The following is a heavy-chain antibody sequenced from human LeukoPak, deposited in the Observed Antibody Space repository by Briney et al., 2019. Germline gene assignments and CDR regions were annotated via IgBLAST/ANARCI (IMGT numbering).Heavy chain of an antibody. Sequence: GASVKISCKASGYTFTSYGISWVRQAPGQGLEWMGWISTYNGNTNYAQKIQGRVTMTTDTSTSTAYMELRSLRSDDTAVYYCARGPYCSGDTCYSQYFDYWGQGTLVTVSS. CDR2: ISTYNGNT. J-gene: IGHJ4*02. V-gene: IGHV1-18*01. CDR3: ARGPYCSGDTCYSQYFDY. CDR1: GYTFTSYG. D-gene: IGHD2-15*01.